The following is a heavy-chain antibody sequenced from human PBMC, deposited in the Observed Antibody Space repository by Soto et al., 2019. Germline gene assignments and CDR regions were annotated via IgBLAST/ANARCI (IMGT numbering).Heavy chain of an antibody. J-gene: IGHJ4*02. CDR3: AKDFLSRPNHSYYYGSGSYAGH. CDR2: ISYDGSNK. D-gene: IGHD3-10*01. CDR1: GFTSRSHG. Sequence: GGSPRLSCGASGFTSRSHGMHWGRPAPGKGLGGGAVISYDGSNKYYADSVKGRFTISRDNSKNTLYLQMNSLRAEDTAVYYCAKDFLSRPNHSYYYGSGSYAGHWGQGTLVTVSS. V-gene: IGHV3-30*18.